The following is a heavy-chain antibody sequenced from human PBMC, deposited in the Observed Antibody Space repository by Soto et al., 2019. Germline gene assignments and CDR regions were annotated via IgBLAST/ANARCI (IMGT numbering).Heavy chain of an antibody. J-gene: IGHJ4*02. CDR2: LSGGADST. CDR1: GFTFSSYA. V-gene: IGHV3-23*01. CDR3: AKGFYYHDTSGYRVFDY. D-gene: IGHD3-22*01. Sequence: EVQLWESGGGLVQPGGSLRLSCAASGFTFSSYAMAWVRQAPGRGLEWVSTLSGGADSTYYADSVRGRFSISRDNSKSPLYLQMDSLRAEDTAVYFCAKGFYYHDTSGYRVFDYWGRGALVTVSS.